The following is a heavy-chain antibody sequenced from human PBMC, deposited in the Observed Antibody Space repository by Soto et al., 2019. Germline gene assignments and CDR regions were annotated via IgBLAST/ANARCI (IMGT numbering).Heavy chain of an antibody. CDR3: ASGPTYYDFWSGYSTGMGYYYYYMDV. Sequence: QVQLVQSGAEVKKPGASVKVSCKASGYTFTSYDINWVRQATGQGLEWMGWMNPNSGNTGYAQKFQGRVTMTRNTSISTAYMELSSLRSEVTAVYYCASGPTYYDFWSGYSTGMGYYYYYMDVWGKGTTVTVSS. J-gene: IGHJ6*03. CDR2: MNPNSGNT. CDR1: GYTFTSYD. V-gene: IGHV1-8*01. D-gene: IGHD3-3*01.